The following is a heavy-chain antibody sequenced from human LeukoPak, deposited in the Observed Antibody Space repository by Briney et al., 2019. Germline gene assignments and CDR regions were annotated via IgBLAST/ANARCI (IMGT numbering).Heavy chain of an antibody. CDR3: ASEAYCSGGSCYPPGVPY. CDR1: GFTFSSYG. D-gene: IGHD2-15*01. CDR2: IWYDGSNK. Sequence: GGSLRLSCAASGFTFSSYGMHWVRQAPGKGLEWVAVIWYDGSNKYYADSVKGRFTISRDNSKNTLYLQMNSLRAEDTAVYYCASEAYCSGGSCYPPGVPYWGLGTLVTVSS. J-gene: IGHJ4*02. V-gene: IGHV3-33*01.